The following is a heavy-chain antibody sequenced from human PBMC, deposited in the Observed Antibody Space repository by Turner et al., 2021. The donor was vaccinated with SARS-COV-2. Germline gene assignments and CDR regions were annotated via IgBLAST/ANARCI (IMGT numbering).Heavy chain of an antibody. V-gene: IGHV1-2*02. CDR2: INPNSGGT. CDR1: GYPFSGYY. Sequence: QVQLVQSGAEVKKPGASVKVSCKASGYPFSGYYIQWVRQAPGQGLEWMGWINPNSGGTNYAQKFQCRVTMTGDTSISTAYMELRRLRSDDTAVFYCARERIALAGYYYNGMDVWGQGTTVTVSS. J-gene: IGHJ6*02. D-gene: IGHD6-19*01. CDR3: ARERIALAGYYYNGMDV.